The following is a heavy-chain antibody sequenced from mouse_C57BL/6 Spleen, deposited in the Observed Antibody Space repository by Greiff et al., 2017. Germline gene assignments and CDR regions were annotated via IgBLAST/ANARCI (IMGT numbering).Heavy chain of an antibody. CDR3: ARGDGSRGLYYAMDY. Sequence: EVQLQESGPELVKPGASVKMSCKASGYTFTDYNMHWVKQSHGKSLEWIGYINPNNGGTSYNQKFKGKATLTVNKSSSTAYMELRSLTSEDSAVYYCARGDGSRGLYYAMDYWGQGTSVTVSS. J-gene: IGHJ4*01. CDR2: INPNNGGT. D-gene: IGHD1-1*01. V-gene: IGHV1-22*01. CDR1: GYTFTDYN.